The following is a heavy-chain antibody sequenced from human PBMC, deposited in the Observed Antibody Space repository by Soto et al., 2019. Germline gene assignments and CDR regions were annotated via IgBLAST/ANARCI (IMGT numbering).Heavy chain of an antibody. V-gene: IGHV3-73*01. CDR3: TVPYYDFWSGYHEDYYMDV. D-gene: IGHD3-3*01. J-gene: IGHJ6*03. CDR1: GFTFSGSA. CDR2: IRSKANSYAT. Sequence: GGSLRLSCAASGFTFSGSAMHWVRQASGKGLEWVGRIRSKANSYATAYAASVKGRFTISRDDSKNTAYLQMNSLKTEDTAVYYCTVPYYDFWSGYHEDYYMDVWGKGTTVTVSS.